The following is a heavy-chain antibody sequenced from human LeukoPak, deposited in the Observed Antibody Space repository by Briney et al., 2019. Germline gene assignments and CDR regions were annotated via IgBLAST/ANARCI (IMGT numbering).Heavy chain of an antibody. J-gene: IGHJ6*02. V-gene: IGHV3-74*01. CDR3: ASVYYYGSGSYSYYYGMDV. Sequence: GGSVTLLCAAWGFIFSIYWVQWVHQARGKGLVWVSRINSDGSSTSYAHSVKGRFTISRDNANNTLYLQMNSLRAEDTAVYYCASVYYYGSGSYSYYYGMDVWGQGTTVTVSS. D-gene: IGHD3-10*01. CDR1: GFIFSIYW. CDR2: INSDGSST.